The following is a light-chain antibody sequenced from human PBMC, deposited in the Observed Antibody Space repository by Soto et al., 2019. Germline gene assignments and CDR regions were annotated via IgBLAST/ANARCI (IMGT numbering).Light chain of an antibody. CDR2: GAS. J-gene: IGKJ5*01. V-gene: IGKV3-11*01. Sequence: EIVLTQSPATLSLSPGERATLSCRASQSVSSSLAWYQQIPGQAPRLLIHGASNRATGIPARFSGSGSGTDVTLTISSLEPEDFAVYYCQQRSNWPLTFGQGTRLEIK. CDR1: QSVSSS. CDR3: QQRSNWPLT.